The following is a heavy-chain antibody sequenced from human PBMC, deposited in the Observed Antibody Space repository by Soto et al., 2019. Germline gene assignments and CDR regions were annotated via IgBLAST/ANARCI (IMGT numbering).Heavy chain of an antibody. V-gene: IGHV1-69*13. Sequence: SMEVSWKASGGTFRSYAISWVRQAPGQGLEWMGGIIPIFGTANYAQKFQGRVTITADESTSTAYMELSSLRSEDTAVYYCARAGTAAGYYYYGMDVWGQGTKVTVSS. CDR3: ARAGTAAGYYYYGMDV. D-gene: IGHD6-25*01. CDR1: GGTFRSYA. CDR2: IIPIFGTA. J-gene: IGHJ6*02.